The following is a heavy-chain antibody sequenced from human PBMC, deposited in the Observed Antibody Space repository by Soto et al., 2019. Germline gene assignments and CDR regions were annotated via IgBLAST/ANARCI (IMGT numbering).Heavy chain of an antibody. CDR1: GGTFSSHA. Sequence: SVKVSCKASGGTFSSHAISWVRQAPGQGLEWMGGIIPIFGTANYAQKFQGRVTITADESTSTAYMELSSLRSEDTAVYYCARDGGGATFLWFDYWGQGTLVTVSS. CDR2: IIPIFGTA. V-gene: IGHV1-69*13. D-gene: IGHD1-26*01. J-gene: IGHJ4*02. CDR3: ARDGGGATFLWFDY.